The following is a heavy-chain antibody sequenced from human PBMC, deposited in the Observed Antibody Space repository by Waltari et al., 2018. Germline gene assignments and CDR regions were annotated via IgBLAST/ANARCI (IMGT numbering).Heavy chain of an antibody. Sequence: QVQLVESGGGVVQPGRSLSLSCSASGFTFSSYARHWVRQAPGKGLGWGAVISYDGSNKNSADSVKGRFTISRDNSKNTLYLQMNSLRAEDTAVYYCARDLWLARRNFDYWGQGTLVTVSS. CDR3: ARDLWLARRNFDY. V-gene: IGHV3-30*04. CDR1: GFTFSSYA. CDR2: ISYDGSNK. D-gene: IGHD6-19*01. J-gene: IGHJ4*02.